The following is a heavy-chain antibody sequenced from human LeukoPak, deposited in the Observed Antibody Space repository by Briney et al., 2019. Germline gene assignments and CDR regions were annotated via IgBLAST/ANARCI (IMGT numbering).Heavy chain of an antibody. CDR3: VKVQDGSTFDY. V-gene: IGHV3-64D*09. CDR1: GFTFSSYA. J-gene: IGHJ4*02. D-gene: IGHD5-24*01. CDR2: ISSNGAGT. Sequence: GGSLILSCSASGFTFSSYAMYWVRQAPGKGLEYVSSISSNGAGTLYADSVKGRFTISRDNSRNTLYLQMSSLRPEDTAVYYCVKVQDGSTFDYWGQGSLVTVSS.